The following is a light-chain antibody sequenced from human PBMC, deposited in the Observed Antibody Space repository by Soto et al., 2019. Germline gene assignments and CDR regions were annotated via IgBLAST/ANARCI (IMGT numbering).Light chain of an antibody. CDR2: DND. Sequence: QSALTQPPSVSAAPGQKDTISCSGRNSRIGNSYVAWYQHLPGTTPKLLIYDNDKRPSGIPDRISGSKSGTSATLAITDLQTGDEADYYCGSLDSSLNGVLLGGGTKLTVL. J-gene: IGLJ2*01. V-gene: IGLV1-51*01. CDR3: GSLDSSLNGVL. CDR1: NSRIGNSY.